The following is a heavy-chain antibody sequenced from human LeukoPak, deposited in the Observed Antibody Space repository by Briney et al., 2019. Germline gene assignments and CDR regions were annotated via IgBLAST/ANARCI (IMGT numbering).Heavy chain of an antibody. D-gene: IGHD1-26*01. J-gene: IGHJ4*02. CDR2: ILTSGST. CDR3: ARVRVSGSYLYYFDN. V-gene: IGHV4-4*09. CDR1: GGSISSYH. Sequence: SETLSLTYTVSGGSISSYHWSWVRQPPGKGLEWIGYILTSGSTNYNPSLKSRVSISVDTSKNQFSLKLSSVTAEDTAVYYCARVRVSGSYLYYFDNWGQGTLVTVSS.